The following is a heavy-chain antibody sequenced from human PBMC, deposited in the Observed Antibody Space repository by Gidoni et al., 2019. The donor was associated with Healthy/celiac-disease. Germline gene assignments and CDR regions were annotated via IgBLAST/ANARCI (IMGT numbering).Heavy chain of an antibody. D-gene: IGHD3-10*01. CDR2: ISYDGSNK. CDR1: GFTLSSYG. V-gene: IGHV3-30*18. CDR3: ANVRYYYGSGDPDY. J-gene: IGHJ4*02. Sequence: QVQLVESGGGVVQPGGSLRLSCAASGFTLSSYGMHWVRQAPGKGLEWVAVISYDGSNKYYADSVKGRFTISRDNSKNTLYLQMNSLRAEDTAVYYCANVRYYYGSGDPDYWGQGTLVTVSS.